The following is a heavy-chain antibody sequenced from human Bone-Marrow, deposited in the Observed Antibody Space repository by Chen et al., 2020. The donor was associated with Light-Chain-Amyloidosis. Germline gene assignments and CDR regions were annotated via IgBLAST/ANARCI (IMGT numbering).Heavy chain of an antibody. Sequence: EVQLVESGGGLVQPGGSLRLSCAASGFTFSDYWMHWVRQAPGKGLVYDSRIKTDGSSTFYADSVKGRFTISRDNAKNTLYLQMNSLRAEDTAMYYCASPTTGVNAFHIWGQGTMVTVSS. D-gene: IGHD7-27*01. CDR2: IKTDGSST. V-gene: IGHV3-74*01. CDR3: ASPTTGVNAFHI. J-gene: IGHJ3*02. CDR1: GFTFSDYW.